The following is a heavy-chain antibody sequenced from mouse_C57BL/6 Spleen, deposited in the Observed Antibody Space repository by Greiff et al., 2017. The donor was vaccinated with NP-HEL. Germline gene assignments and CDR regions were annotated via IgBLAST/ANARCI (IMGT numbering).Heavy chain of an antibody. V-gene: IGHV1-22*01. CDR1: GYTFTDYN. D-gene: IGHD2-3*01. CDR2: INPNNGGT. J-gene: IGHJ2*01. CDR3: ARYRKNGYSYFDY. Sequence: VQLQQSGPELVKPGASVKMSCKASGYTFTDYNMHWVKQSHGKSLEWIGYINPNNGGTSYNQKFKGKATLTVNKSSSTAYMELRSLTSEDSAVYYCARYRKNGYSYFDYWGQGTTLTVSS.